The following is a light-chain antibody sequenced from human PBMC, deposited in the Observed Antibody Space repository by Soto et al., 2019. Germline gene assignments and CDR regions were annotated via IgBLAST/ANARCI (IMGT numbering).Light chain of an antibody. V-gene: IGLV2-14*01. J-gene: IGLJ1*01. CDR3: SSYTSSSTYV. CDR2: EVT. CDR1: SSDVGAYDY. Sequence: QSALTQPASVSGSLGHSITISCTGSSSDVGAYDYVSWYQQHPGKAPKLMIYEVTNRPSGVSNRFSGSKSGNTASLTISGLQTEDEADYYCSSYTSSSTYVFGTGTKVTVL.